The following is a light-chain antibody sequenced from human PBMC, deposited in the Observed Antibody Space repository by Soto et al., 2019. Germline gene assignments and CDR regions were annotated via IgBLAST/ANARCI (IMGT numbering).Light chain of an antibody. CDR1: ELGHKY. Sequence: SSELTQPPSVSVSPGQTASITCSGDELGHKYACLYQQKPGQSPVLVIYQDSERPSGIPERFSCSNSGNTATLTISGTQAIEEADYYCQAWDSVSAVVFGGGTKLTVL. CDR3: QAWDSVSAVV. CDR2: QDS. J-gene: IGLJ2*01. V-gene: IGLV3-1*01.